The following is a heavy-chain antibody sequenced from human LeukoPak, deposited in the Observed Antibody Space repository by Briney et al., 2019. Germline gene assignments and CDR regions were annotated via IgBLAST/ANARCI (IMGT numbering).Heavy chain of an antibody. D-gene: IGHD3-22*01. CDR2: IKSKTDGGTT. J-gene: IGHJ4*02. CDR3: ATAHYYDSSGLVDY. V-gene: IGHV3-15*01. CDR1: GFTFSNAW. Sequence: PGGSLRLSCAASGFTFSNAWMSWVRQAPGKGLEWVGRIKSKTDGGTTDYAAPVKGRFTISRDNSKNTLYLQMNSLRAEDTAVYYCATAHYYDSSGLVDYWGQGTLVTVSS.